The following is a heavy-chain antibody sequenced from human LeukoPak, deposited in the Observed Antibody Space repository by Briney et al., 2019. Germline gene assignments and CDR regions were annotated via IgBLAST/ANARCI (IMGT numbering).Heavy chain of an antibody. CDR1: GDSISSYY. D-gene: IGHD5-24*01. J-gene: IGHJ3*02. CDR2: IYYSGGT. CDR3: ARHVTISGPYDASDI. Sequence: SQTLSLTCTVSGDSISSYYWSWIRQPPGKGLEWIGYIYYSGGTDYNPSLKSRVTISVDTSKNQFSLKLRSVTAADTAVYYCARHVTISGPYDASDIWGQGTMVTVSP. V-gene: IGHV4-59*08.